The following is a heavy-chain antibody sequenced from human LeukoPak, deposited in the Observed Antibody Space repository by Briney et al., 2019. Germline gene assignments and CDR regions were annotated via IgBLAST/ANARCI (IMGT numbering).Heavy chain of an antibody. V-gene: IGHV3-48*01. CDR1: GFTFSSYS. CDR3: ARDDPTYYYDSTRLSYYYYYMDV. D-gene: IGHD3-22*01. Sequence: PGGSLRLSCAASGFTFSSYSMNWVRQAPGKGLEWVSYISSSSSTIYYADSVKGRFTISRDNAKNSLYLQMNSLRAEDTAVYYCARDDPTYYYDSTRLSYYYYYMDVWGKGTTVTVSS. J-gene: IGHJ6*03. CDR2: ISSSSSTI.